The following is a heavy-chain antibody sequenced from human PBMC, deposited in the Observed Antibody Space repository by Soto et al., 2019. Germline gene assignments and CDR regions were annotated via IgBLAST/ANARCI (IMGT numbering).Heavy chain of an antibody. D-gene: IGHD6-25*01. CDR3: AKDRLPIPTRAY. Sequence: EVQLLESGGGLVQPGGSLRLSCAASGFTFSSYAMSWVRQAPGKGLEWVSAISGSGGSTYYAESVKGRFTISRDNSKNTLYLQMNSLRAEDTAVYYCAKDRLPIPTRAYWGQGTLVTVSS. CDR2: ISGSGGST. V-gene: IGHV3-23*01. CDR1: GFTFSSYA. J-gene: IGHJ4*02.